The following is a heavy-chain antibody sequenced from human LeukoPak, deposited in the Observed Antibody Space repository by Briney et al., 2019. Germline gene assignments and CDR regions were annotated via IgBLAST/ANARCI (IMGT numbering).Heavy chain of an antibody. V-gene: IGHV3-30-3*01. CDR2: ISYDGSDK. Sequence: GRSLRLSCAASGFIFRKYAMHWVRQAPGKGLEWVAVISYDGSDKFYADSVKGRFTISRDNSKNTLSLQMNSLRAEDTAVYYCAKDLDSSGWYFAFDIWGQGTMVTVSS. CDR3: AKDLDSSGWYFAFDI. D-gene: IGHD6-19*01. J-gene: IGHJ3*02. CDR1: GFIFRKYA.